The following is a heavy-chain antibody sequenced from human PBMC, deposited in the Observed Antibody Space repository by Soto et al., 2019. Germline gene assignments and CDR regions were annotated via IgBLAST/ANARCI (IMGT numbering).Heavy chain of an antibody. D-gene: IGHD3-22*01. CDR1: GFTFSSYA. CDR3: ARDIRVLDYYDSSGGFDY. CDR2: ISYDGSNK. V-gene: IGHV3-30-3*01. J-gene: IGHJ4*02. Sequence: GGSLRLSCAASGFTFSSYAMHWVRQAPGKGLEWVAVISYDGSNKYYADSVKGRFTISRDNSKNTLYLQMSSLRAEDTAVYYCARDIRVLDYYDSSGGFDYWGQGTLVTVSS.